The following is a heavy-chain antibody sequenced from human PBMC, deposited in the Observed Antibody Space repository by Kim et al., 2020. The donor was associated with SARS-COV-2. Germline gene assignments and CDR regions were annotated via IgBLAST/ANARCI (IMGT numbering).Heavy chain of an antibody. CDR1: GFTFSNHW. V-gene: IGHV3-7*01. CDR2: INQDGSEK. J-gene: IGHJ3*02. D-gene: IGHD3-9*01. Sequence: GGSLRLSCAASGFTFSNHWMSWVRQAPGKGLEWVANINQDGSEKHCLDSVKGRFTISRDNAKNSLYLQMNSLRAGDTAVYYCARGRYFVEGIWGQGTMV. CDR3: ARGRYFVEGI.